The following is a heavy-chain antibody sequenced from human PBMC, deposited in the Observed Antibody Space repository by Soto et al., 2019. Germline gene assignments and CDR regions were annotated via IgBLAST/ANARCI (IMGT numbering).Heavy chain of an antibody. D-gene: IGHD3-10*01. J-gene: IGHJ4*02. Sequence: EVQLVESGGGLVQPGGSLRLSCAASGFTFSGSWMHWVRQAPGKGLVWVSRINGDGSGTSYADFVKGRFTISRDDAKNTLFLQMNGLRAEDTAVYYRARGIFGSGTANGYWGQGTLVTVSS. CDR2: INGDGSGT. CDR1: GFTFSGSW. V-gene: IGHV3-74*01. CDR3: ARGIFGSGTANGY.